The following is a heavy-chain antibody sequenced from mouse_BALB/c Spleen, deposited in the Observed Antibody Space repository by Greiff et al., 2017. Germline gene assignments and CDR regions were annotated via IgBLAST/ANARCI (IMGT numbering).Heavy chain of an antibody. CDR3: ARSVNWVFDY. CDR2: IWAGGST. J-gene: IGHJ2*01. D-gene: IGHD4-1*01. Sequence: VQLVESGPGLVAPSQSLSITCTVSGFSLTSYGVHWVRQPPGKGLEWLGVIWAGGSTNYNSALMSRLSISKDNSKSQVFLKMNSLQTDDTAMYYCARSVNWVFDYWGQGTTLTVSS. V-gene: IGHV2-9*02. CDR1: GFSLTSYG.